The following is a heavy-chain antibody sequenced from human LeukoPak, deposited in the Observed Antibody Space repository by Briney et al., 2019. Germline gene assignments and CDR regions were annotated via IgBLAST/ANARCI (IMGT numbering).Heavy chain of an antibody. Sequence: GVSLRLSCAASGFTFSSYEMNWVRQAPGKGLEWVSYISSSGSTIYYADSVKGRFTISRDNAKNSLYLQMNSLRAEDTAVYYCARDDWNDGNWFDPWGQGTLVTVSS. J-gene: IGHJ5*02. CDR1: GFTFSSYE. CDR2: ISSSGSTI. D-gene: IGHD1-1*01. CDR3: ARDDWNDGNWFDP. V-gene: IGHV3-48*03.